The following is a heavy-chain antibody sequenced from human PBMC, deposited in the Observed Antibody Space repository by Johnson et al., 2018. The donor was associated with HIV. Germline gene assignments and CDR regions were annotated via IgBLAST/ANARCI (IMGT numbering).Heavy chain of an antibody. V-gene: IGHV3-30*14. Sequence: QVQLVESGGGLVQPGGSLRLSCAASGFTFSSYAMHWVRQAPGKGLEWVAVISYDGSNKYYADSVKGRFTISRDNSKNTLYLQMNTLRAEDTAVYYCVREAGACDIWGQGTTVTVSS. CDR3: VREAGACDI. J-gene: IGHJ3*02. CDR2: ISYDGSNK. CDR1: GFTFSSYA.